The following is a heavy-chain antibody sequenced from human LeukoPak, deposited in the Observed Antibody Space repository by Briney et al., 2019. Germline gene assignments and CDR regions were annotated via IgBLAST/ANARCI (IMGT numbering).Heavy chain of an antibody. D-gene: IGHD3-3*01. Sequence: ASVKVSCKASGYIFTSYGISWVRQAPGQGLEWMGWISGYNGDTNYAQELQGRVTMTTDTSTYTAYMDLRSLRSDDTAVYYCARDSPDFFGRGYYYYMDVWGKGTTVTVSS. CDR3: ARDSPDFFGRGYYYYMDV. V-gene: IGHV1-18*01. CDR1: GYIFTSYG. J-gene: IGHJ6*03. CDR2: ISGYNGDT.